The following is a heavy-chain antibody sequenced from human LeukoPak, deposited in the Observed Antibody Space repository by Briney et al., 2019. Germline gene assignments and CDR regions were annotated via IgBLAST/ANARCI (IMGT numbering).Heavy chain of an antibody. CDR3: ARKGALWFGELFNYMDV. V-gene: IGHV1-69*01. Sequence: SVKVSCKASGGTFSSYAISWVQQAPGQGLEWMGGSIPIFGTANYAQKFQGRVTITADESTSTAYMELSSLRSEDTAVYYCARKGALWFGELFNYMDVWGKGTTVTVSS. CDR1: GGTFSSYA. D-gene: IGHD3-10*01. J-gene: IGHJ6*03. CDR2: SIPIFGTA.